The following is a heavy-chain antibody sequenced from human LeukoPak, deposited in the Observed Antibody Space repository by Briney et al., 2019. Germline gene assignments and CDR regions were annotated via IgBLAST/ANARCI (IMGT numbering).Heavy chain of an antibody. V-gene: IGHV3-30*18. Sequence: GGSLRLSCAASGFTFSSYGMHWVRQAPGKGLEWVAVISYDGSNKYYADSVKSRFTISRDNSKNTLYLQMNSLRAEDTAVYYCAKLWYSYGRGPNQNDDYWGQGTLVTVSS. J-gene: IGHJ4*02. CDR2: ISYDGSNK. CDR1: GFTFSSYG. D-gene: IGHD5-18*01. CDR3: AKLWYSYGRGPNQNDDY.